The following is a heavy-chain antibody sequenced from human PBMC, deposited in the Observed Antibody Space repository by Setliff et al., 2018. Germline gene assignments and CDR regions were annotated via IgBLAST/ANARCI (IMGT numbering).Heavy chain of an antibody. CDR3: ASERESASRQTYFDS. CDR1: GDSISSTYH. Sequence: PSETLSLTCNVSGDSISSTYHWGWIRQSPGKGLEWIGTIYHSGNTYYNPSLNSRLTISVDTSKNQVSLKLSSVTAADTAVYYCASERESASRQTYFDSWGQGTLVTVSS. V-gene: IGHV4-38-2*02. CDR2: IYHSGNT. D-gene: IGHD2-15*01. J-gene: IGHJ4*02.